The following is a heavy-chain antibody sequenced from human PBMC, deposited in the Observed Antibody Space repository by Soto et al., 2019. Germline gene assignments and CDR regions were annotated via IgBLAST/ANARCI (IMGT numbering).Heavy chain of an antibody. Sequence: QVQLVESGGGVVQPGRSLRLSCAASGFTFSSYAMHWVRQAPGKGLEWVAVISYDGSNKYYADSVKGRFTISRDNSKNTLYLQMNSLRAEDMAVYYCARVSAAFYYYYYGMDVWGQGTTVTVSS. D-gene: IGHD6-25*01. CDR3: ARVSAAFYYYYYGMDV. CDR1: GFTFSSYA. J-gene: IGHJ6*02. V-gene: IGHV3-30-3*01. CDR2: ISYDGSNK.